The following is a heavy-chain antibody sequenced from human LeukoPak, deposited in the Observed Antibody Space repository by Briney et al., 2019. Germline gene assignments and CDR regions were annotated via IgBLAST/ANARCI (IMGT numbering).Heavy chain of an antibody. D-gene: IGHD1-14*01. Sequence: SETLSLTCSVSGGSVSSYYWSWIRQSPGKGLEWIGYIHNSGRTNYNPSLKSRVTGFVDTSENQVSLGLSSVTAADTAVYYCARHGTISSESYFDYWGQGALVTVSS. CDR3: ARHGTISSESYFDY. J-gene: IGHJ4*02. CDR1: GGSVSSYY. CDR2: IHNSGRT. V-gene: IGHV4-59*08.